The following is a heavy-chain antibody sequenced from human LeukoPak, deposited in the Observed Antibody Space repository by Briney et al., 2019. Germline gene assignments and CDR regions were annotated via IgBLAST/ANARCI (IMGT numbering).Heavy chain of an antibody. J-gene: IGHJ6*03. V-gene: IGHV4-59*01. Sequence: PSETLSLTCTVPGGSISSYYWSWIRQPPGKGLEWIGYIYYSGSTNYTPSLKSRVTISVDTSKNQFSLKLSSVTAADTAVYYCARGYYDILTGENYYYYYMDVWGKGTTVTVSS. D-gene: IGHD3-9*01. CDR2: IYYSGST. CDR3: ARGYYDILTGENYYYYYMDV. CDR1: GGSISSYY.